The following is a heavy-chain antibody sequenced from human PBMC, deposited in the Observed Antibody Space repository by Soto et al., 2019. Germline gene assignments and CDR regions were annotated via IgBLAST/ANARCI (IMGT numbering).Heavy chain of an antibody. D-gene: IGHD5-12*01. Sequence: SETLSLTCTVSGGSISSGGYYWSWIRQHPGKGLEWIGYIYYSGSTYYNPSLKSRVTISVDTSKNQFSLKLSSVTAADTAVYYCARGPPYSGYARNYFDYWGQGTRVTVSS. CDR1: GGSISSGGYY. CDR3: ARGPPYSGYARNYFDY. J-gene: IGHJ4*02. V-gene: IGHV4-31*03. CDR2: IYYSGST.